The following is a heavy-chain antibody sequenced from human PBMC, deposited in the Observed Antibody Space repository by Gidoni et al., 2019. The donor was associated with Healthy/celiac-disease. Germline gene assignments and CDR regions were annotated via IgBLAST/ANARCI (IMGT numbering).Heavy chain of an antibody. J-gene: IGHJ4*02. CDR2: ISGSGGST. Sequence: EVQLLESGGGLVQPGGSLRLSCAASGFTFSSYAMSWVRQAPGKGLEWVSAISGSGGSTYYADSVKGRFTISRDNSKNTLYLQMNSLRAEDTAVYYCAKAGVRGQLWLQYYFDYWGQGTLVTVSS. V-gene: IGHV3-23*01. CDR1: GFTFSSYA. D-gene: IGHD5-18*01. CDR3: AKAGVRGQLWLQYYFDY.